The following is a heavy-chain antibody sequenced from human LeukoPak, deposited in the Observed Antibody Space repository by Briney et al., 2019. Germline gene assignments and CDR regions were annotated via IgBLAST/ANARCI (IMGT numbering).Heavy chain of an antibody. CDR1: GLTLTNYG. D-gene: IGHD2-8*01. CDR3: VKDLYSYSFDY. Sequence: GGSLTLSCSAYGLTLTNYGTHWVRQAPGKGLEYVSTIGSYGGSTYYADLVKGRFTISRDNSKNTLYLQMSSLRAEDTAVYYCVKDLYSYSFDYWGQGTLVTVSS. V-gene: IGHV3-64D*09. J-gene: IGHJ4*02. CDR2: IGSYGGST.